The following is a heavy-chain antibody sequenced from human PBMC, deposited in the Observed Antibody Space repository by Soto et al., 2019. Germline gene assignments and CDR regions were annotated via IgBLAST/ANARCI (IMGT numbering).Heavy chain of an antibody. CDR1: GGSFSGYY. D-gene: IGHD5-12*01. CDR3: GRGDPSGYDNLDY. CDR2: INHSGST. V-gene: IGHV4-34*01. J-gene: IGHJ4*02. Sequence: PSETLSLTCAVYGGSFSGYYWSWIRQPPGKGLEWIGEINHSGSTNYNPSLKSRVTISVDTSKNQFSLKLSSVTAADTAVYYCGRGDPSGYDNLDYWGQGTLVTVSS.